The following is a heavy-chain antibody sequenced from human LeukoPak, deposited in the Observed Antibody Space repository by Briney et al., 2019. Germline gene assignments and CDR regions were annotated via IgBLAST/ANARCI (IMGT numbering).Heavy chain of an antibody. Sequence: ASVKVSCKASGGTFSSYAISWVRQAPGQGLEWMGRIIPILGIANYAQKFQGRVTITADKSTGTAYMELSSLRSEDTAVYYCARRDYDILTGLTNRAFDIWGQGTMVTVSS. CDR3: ARRDYDILTGLTNRAFDI. CDR2: IIPILGIA. V-gene: IGHV1-69*04. J-gene: IGHJ3*02. D-gene: IGHD3-9*01. CDR1: GGTFSSYA.